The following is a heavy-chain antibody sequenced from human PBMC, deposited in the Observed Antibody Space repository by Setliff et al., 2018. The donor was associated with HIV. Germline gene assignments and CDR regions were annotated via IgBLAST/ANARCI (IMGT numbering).Heavy chain of an antibody. CDR2: ISYDGINK. CDR3: AKDPEYSSSYYFFYMDV. V-gene: IGHV3-30*18. Sequence: TGGSLRLSCAVSGFIFNGYGMHWVRQAPGKGLEWVAVISYDGINKYYADSVKGRFTISRDNSKNTLYLQMNSLRAEDTAVYYCAKDPEYSSSYYFFYMDVWGKGTTVTVSS. D-gene: IGHD6-6*01. CDR1: GFIFNGYG. J-gene: IGHJ6*03.